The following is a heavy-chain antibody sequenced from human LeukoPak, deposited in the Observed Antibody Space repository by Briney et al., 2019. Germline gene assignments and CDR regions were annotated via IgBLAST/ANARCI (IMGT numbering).Heavy chain of an antibody. J-gene: IGHJ5*02. CDR2: ISGSGGST. D-gene: IGHD3-22*01. CDR3: AKDASQDYYDSSGYGPWNWFDP. CDR1: GFTFSSYA. V-gene: IGHV3-23*01. Sequence: PGGSLRLSCAASGFTFSSYAMSWVRQAPGKGLEWVSAISGSGGSTYYADSVKDRFTISRDNSKNTLYLQMNSLRAEDTAVYYCAKDASQDYYDSSGYGPWNWFDPWGQGTLVTVSS.